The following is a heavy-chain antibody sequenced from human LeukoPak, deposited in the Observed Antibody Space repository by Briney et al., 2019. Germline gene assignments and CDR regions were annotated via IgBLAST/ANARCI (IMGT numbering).Heavy chain of an antibody. Sequence: GGSLRLSCAASGFTFNYFWMSWVRQAPGKGLEWVANIKQDGSEKYYVDSAKGRFTISRDNAKNSLFLQMNSLRAEDTAVYYCARPRQYNFGYYDYWGQGTLVTVSS. CDR2: IKQDGSEK. J-gene: IGHJ4*02. D-gene: IGHD5-18*01. CDR3: ARPRQYNFGYYDY. V-gene: IGHV3-7*01. CDR1: GFTFNYFW.